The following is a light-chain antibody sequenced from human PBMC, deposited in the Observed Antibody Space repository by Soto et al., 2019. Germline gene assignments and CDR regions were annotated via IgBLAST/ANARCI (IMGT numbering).Light chain of an antibody. V-gene: IGKV1-39*01. CDR1: QSITTY. CDR3: QQSYSTPIT. J-gene: IGKJ5*01. CDR2: FAS. Sequence: DIQMTQSPSSLSASVGDRVTITCRASQSITTYLNWYQQKPGKAPKPLISFASSLQSGVPSRFSGSGSGTYCTLTISSLQPEDSATYYCQQSYSTPITFGQGTRLESK.